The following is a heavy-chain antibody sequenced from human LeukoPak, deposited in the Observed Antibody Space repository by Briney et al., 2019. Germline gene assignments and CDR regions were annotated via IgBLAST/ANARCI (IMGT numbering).Heavy chain of an antibody. CDR1: GGSISSYY. D-gene: IGHD6-19*01. Sequence: PSETLSLACTVSGGSISSYYWSWIRQPAGKGLEWIGRIYTSGSTNYNPSLKSRVTMSVDTSKNQFSLKLSSVTAADTAVYYCARDKGSGWSPDAFDIWGQGTMVTVSS. CDR3: ARDKGSGWSPDAFDI. CDR2: IYTSGST. J-gene: IGHJ3*02. V-gene: IGHV4-4*07.